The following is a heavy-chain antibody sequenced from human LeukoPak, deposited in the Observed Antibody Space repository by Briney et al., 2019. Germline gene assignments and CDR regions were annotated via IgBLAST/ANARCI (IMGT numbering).Heavy chain of an antibody. CDR3: ARELQGDFDWYSNWLDP. Sequence: QPGRSLRLSCSASGFTFSSYAMHWVRQAPGKGLERVAVISYDGSNKYYADSVKGRFTISRDNSKNTLYLQMNSLRGEDTAVDYCARELQGDFDWYSNWLDPWGQGTLVTVSS. CDR1: GFTFSSYA. J-gene: IGHJ5*02. CDR2: ISYDGSNK. D-gene: IGHD3-9*01. V-gene: IGHV3-30*04.